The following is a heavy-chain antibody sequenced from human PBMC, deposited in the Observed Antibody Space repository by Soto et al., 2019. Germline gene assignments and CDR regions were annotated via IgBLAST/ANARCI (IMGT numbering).Heavy chain of an antibody. Sequence: QVQLQESGPGLVKPSQTLSLPCTVSGGSISSGGYYWSWIRQHPGKGLEWIGYIYYSGSPYYNPSLMSRVTMSVDTSKNQFSLKLSSVTAADTAVYYCARGRIFGVVIPDFDYWGQGTLVTVSS. CDR1: GGSISSGGYY. J-gene: IGHJ4*02. CDR2: IYYSGSP. V-gene: IGHV4-31*03. CDR3: ARGRIFGVVIPDFDY. D-gene: IGHD3-3*01.